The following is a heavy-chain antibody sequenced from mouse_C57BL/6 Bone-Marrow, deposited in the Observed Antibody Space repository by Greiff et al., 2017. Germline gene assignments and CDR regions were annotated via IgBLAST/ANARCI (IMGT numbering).Heavy chain of an antibody. V-gene: IGHV1-52*01. J-gene: IGHJ1*02. CDR3: ARKGYFDV. CDR1: GYTFTSYW. CDR2: IDPSDSDT. Sequence: VQLQQPGAELVRPGSSVKLSCKASGYTFTSYWMHWVKQRPIQGLEWIGNIDPSDSDTHYNQKFKDKATLTVDKSSSTAYMQLSSLTSEDSAVYYCARKGYFDVWGTGNTGTGS.